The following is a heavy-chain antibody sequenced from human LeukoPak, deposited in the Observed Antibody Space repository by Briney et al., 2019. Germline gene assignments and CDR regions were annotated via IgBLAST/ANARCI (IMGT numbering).Heavy chain of an antibody. Sequence: LEWASYISERGGSTTYADSVKGRFTISRDNSKNTLYLQMNSLRAEDTAVYYCAKWCSSTSCYTGLDYWGQGTLVTVSS. D-gene: IGHD2-2*02. CDR2: ISERGGST. V-gene: IGHV3-23*01. CDR3: AKWCSSTSCYTGLDY. J-gene: IGHJ4*02.